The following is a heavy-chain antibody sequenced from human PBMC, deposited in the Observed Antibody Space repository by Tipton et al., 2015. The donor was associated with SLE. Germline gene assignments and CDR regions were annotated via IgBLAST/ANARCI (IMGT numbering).Heavy chain of an antibody. D-gene: IGHD6-19*01. CDR3: ARSDSTGYYYFDY. Sequence: TLSLTCTVSGGSISSGSYYWGWVRQPPGKGLEWIGRIYHSGTTHYNPSLRSRVTISVDTSKTHFSLRLSSVTAADTAVYYCARSDSTGYYYFDYWGQGTLVTVSS. CDR2: IYHSGTT. J-gene: IGHJ4*02. V-gene: IGHV4-39*02. CDR1: GGSISSGSYY.